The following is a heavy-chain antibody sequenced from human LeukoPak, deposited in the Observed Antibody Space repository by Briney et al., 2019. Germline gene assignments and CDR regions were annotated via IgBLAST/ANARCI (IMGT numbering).Heavy chain of an antibody. CDR3: ASASPYYYGIDD. CDR2: IKQDGSEK. Sequence: GGSLRLSCAASGFTFSSSWMSWVRQAPGKGLEWVANIKQDGSEKYYVDSVKGRFTISRDNAKNSLYLQMNSLRAEDTAVYYCASASPYYYGIDDWGQGTTVTVSS. CDR1: GFTFSSSW. V-gene: IGHV3-7*01. J-gene: IGHJ6*02.